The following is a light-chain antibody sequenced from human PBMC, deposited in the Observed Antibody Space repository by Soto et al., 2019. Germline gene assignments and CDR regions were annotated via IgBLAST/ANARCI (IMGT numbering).Light chain of an antibody. Sequence: IQMIQSPSSLSASVGDRVTITCRARPGISNYLAWYQQKPGKVPKLLIYAASTLHSGVPSRFSGSGSGTDFTLTISSLQSEDVATYYCQKYNSAPHTFGQGTKLEIK. V-gene: IGKV1-27*01. J-gene: IGKJ2*01. CDR1: PGISNY. CDR3: QKYNSAPHT. CDR2: AAS.